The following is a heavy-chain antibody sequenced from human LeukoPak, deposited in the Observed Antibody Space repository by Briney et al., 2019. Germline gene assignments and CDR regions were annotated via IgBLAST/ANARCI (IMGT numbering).Heavy chain of an antibody. CDR3: ARSDLLDY. CDR1: GSGYW. Sequence: PGGSLRLSCAASGSGYWMHWVRQAPGKGLVWVSRIKSDGTITSYADSVKGRFTISRDNTKNTVYLQMNSLRAEDTAVYYWARSDLLDYWGQGTLVTVSS. V-gene: IGHV3-74*01. CDR2: IKSDGTIT. D-gene: IGHD3-3*01. J-gene: IGHJ4*02.